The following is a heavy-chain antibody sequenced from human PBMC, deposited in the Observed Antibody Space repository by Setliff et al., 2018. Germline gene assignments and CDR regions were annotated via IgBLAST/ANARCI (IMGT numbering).Heavy chain of an antibody. Sequence: GASVKVSCKASGYTFTRYGISWLRQAPGQGLEWMGWISAYNGNTNYAQKLQGRVTMTTDTSTSTAYMELRSLRSDDTAVYYCARDLGRGYYYDSSGQKVGDYWGQGTLVTVSS. CDR1: GYTFTRYG. CDR2: ISAYNGNT. CDR3: ARDLGRGYYYDSSGQKVGDY. V-gene: IGHV1-18*01. D-gene: IGHD3-22*01. J-gene: IGHJ4*02.